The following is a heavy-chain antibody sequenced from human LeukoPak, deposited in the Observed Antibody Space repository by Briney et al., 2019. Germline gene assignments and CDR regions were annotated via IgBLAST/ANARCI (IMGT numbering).Heavy chain of an antibody. D-gene: IGHD3-9*01. V-gene: IGHV3-21*01. CDR1: GFTFSSYA. CDR2: ISSSSSYI. CDR3: ARDLALYYDILTGVSYYYGMDV. Sequence: GGSLRLSCAASGFTFSSYAMSWDRQAPGKGLEWVSSISSSSSYIYYADSVKGRFTISRDNAKNSLHLQMNSLRAEDTAVYYCARDLALYYDILTGVSYYYGMDVWGQGTTVTVSS. J-gene: IGHJ6*02.